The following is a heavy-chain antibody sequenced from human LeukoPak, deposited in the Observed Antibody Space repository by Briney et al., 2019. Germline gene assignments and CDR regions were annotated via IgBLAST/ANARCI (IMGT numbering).Heavy chain of an antibody. CDR2: IYYSGST. CDR3: ARARRRTFDY. Sequence: SETLSLTCTVSGGSISSGGYYWSWIRQHPGKGLEWIGYIYYSGSTYYNPSLKSRVTISVDTSKNQFSLKLSSVTAADTAVYYCARARRRTFDYWGQGTLVTVSS. J-gene: IGHJ4*02. CDR1: GGSISSGGYY. V-gene: IGHV4-30-4*08.